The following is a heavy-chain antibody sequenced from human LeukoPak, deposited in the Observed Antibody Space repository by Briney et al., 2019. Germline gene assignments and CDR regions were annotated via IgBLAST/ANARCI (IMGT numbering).Heavy chain of an antibody. CDR1: GGSFSGYY. Sequence: PSETLSLTCAVYGGSFSGYYWSWIRQPPGKGLEWIGEINHSGSTNYNPSLKSRVTISVDTSKNQFSLKLSSVTAADTAVYYCARGQGRSGWGPSLGYWSQGTLVTVSS. J-gene: IGHJ4*02. CDR3: ARGQGRSGWGPSLGY. CDR2: INHSGST. D-gene: IGHD6-19*01. V-gene: IGHV4-34*01.